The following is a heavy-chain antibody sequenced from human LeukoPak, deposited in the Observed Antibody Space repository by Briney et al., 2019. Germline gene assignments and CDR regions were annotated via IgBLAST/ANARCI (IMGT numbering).Heavy chain of an antibody. CDR3: ARVSVAGLNFDY. V-gene: IGHV3-7*03. Sequence: GSLRLSCAASGFTFSSYWMSWVRQAPGKGLEWVANIKQDGSEKYYVDSVKGRFTISRDNAKNTLYLQMDSLRAEDTAVYYCARVSVAGLNFDYWGQGTLVTVSS. CDR1: GFTFSSYW. CDR2: IKQDGSEK. D-gene: IGHD6-19*01. J-gene: IGHJ4*02.